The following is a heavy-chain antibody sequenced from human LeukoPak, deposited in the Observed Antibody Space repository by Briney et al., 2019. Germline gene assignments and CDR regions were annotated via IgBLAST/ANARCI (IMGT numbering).Heavy chain of an antibody. J-gene: IGHJ5*02. CDR3: ARGSLGITMIVVVIDWFDP. CDR2: IYHSGST. CDR1: GYSISSGYY. D-gene: IGHD3-22*01. Sequence: PSETLSLTCTVSGYSISSGYYWGWIRQPPGKGLEWIGSIYHSGSTYYNPSLKSRVTISVDTSKNQFSLELSSVTAADTAVYYCARGSLGITMIVVVIDWFDPWGQGTLVTVSS. V-gene: IGHV4-38-2*02.